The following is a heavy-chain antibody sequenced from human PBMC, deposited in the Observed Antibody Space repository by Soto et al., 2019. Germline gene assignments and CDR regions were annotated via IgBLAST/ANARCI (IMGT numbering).Heavy chain of an antibody. CDR2: VSASGLNT. CDR3: ARDRPRRSSGYVFYY. CDR1: GFTCSTYA. J-gene: IGHJ4*02. V-gene: IGHV3-23*01. Sequence: EVQMLESGGKLVQPGGSLTLSCAASGFTCSTYAMAWVRHAPEKALEWVSGVSASGLNTDYADPVKGRFYLCRDNSKNTVSLLINRLRAEDTDVYYSARDRPRRSSGYVFYYWGQGKPVTVTS. D-gene: IGHD2-15*01.